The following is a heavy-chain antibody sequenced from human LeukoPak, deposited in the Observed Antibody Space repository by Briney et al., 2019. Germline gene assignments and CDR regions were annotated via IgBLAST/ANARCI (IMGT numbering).Heavy chain of an antibody. V-gene: IGHV4-59*01. CDR1: GGSISSYY. Sequence: SETLSLTCTVSGGSISSYYWSWIRQPPGKGLEWIGYIYYSGSTNYNPSLKSRVTISVDTSKNQFSLKLSSVTAADTAVYYCARDQVATAAAGLYYYYYGMDVWGQGTTVTVSS. D-gene: IGHD6-25*01. J-gene: IGHJ6*02. CDR2: IYYSGST. CDR3: ARDQVATAAAGLYYYYYGMDV.